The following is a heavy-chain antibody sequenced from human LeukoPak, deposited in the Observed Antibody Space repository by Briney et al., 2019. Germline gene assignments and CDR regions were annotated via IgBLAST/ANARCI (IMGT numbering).Heavy chain of an antibody. CDR2: MDPNSGNT. D-gene: IGHD1-26*01. J-gene: IGHJ4*02. V-gene: IGHV1-8*01. CDR1: GYTFISHD. CDR3: ARVQGSDTSGSFDH. Sequence: ASVKVSCKTSGYTFISHDINWVRQATGQGLEWMGWMDPNSGNTGYAQRFQGRVTLTRSTSLSEAYMELTSLKFEDTAVYYCARVQGSDTSGSFDHWGQGTLVTVSS.